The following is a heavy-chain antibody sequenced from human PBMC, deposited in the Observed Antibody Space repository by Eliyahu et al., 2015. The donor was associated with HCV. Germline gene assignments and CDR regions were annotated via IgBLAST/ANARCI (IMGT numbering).Heavy chain of an antibody. V-gene: IGHV1-2*02. J-gene: IGHJ5*02. CDR3: ARDLGGYCSSGSCYSCFVP. CDR1: GYTFTDYY. Sequence: QVQLVQSGAEVKKPGASVKVSCKASGYTFTDYYMHWVRQAPGQGLEWMGWINPNSGGTNYAQKXQGRVTMTRDTSINTAYMELSRLRSDDTAFYYCARDLGGYCSSGSCYSCFVPWGQGTLVTVSS. D-gene: IGHD2-15*01. CDR2: INPNSGGT.